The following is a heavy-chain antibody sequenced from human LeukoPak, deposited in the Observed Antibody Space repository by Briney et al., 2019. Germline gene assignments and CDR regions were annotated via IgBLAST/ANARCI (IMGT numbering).Heavy chain of an antibody. D-gene: IGHD5-12*01. Sequence: GGSLRLSCAASGFTFSDYYMSWIRQAPGKGLEWVSYISSSTSTIYYADSVKGRFTTSRDNAKNSLCLQMNSLRAEDTAVYYCAKGGGYEAQYYYYYLDVWGKGTTVTISS. J-gene: IGHJ6*03. CDR1: GFTFSDYY. V-gene: IGHV3-11*04. CDR3: AKGGGYEAQYYYYYLDV. CDR2: ISSSTSTI.